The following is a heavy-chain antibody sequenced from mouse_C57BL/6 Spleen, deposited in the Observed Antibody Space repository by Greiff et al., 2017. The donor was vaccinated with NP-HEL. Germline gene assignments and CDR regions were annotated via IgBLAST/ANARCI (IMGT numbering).Heavy chain of an antibody. CDR2: IYPGSGST. V-gene: IGHV1-55*01. CDR3: AKNYDGYSWFAY. D-gene: IGHD2-3*01. J-gene: IGHJ3*01. CDR1: GYTFTSYW. Sequence: QVQLQQPGAELVKPGASAKMSCKASGYTFTSYWITWVKQRPGQGLEWIGDIYPGSGSTNYNEKFKSKATLTVDTSSSTAYMQLSSLTSEDSAVYYCAKNYDGYSWFAYWGQGTLVTVSA.